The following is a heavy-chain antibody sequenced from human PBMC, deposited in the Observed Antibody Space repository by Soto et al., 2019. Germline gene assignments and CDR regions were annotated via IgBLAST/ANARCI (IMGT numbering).Heavy chain of an antibody. D-gene: IGHD3-22*01. CDR3: AREPRWFGSSGYYSGLRDY. CDR1: GGSISSGGYY. V-gene: IGHV4-31*03. Sequence: QVQLQESGPGLVKPSQTLSLTCTVSGGSISSGGYYWSWIRQHPGKGLEWIGYIYYSGSTYYNPSLQSRVTISVDTSKNQFSLKLSSVTAADTAVYYCAREPRWFGSSGYYSGLRDYWGQGTLVTVSS. J-gene: IGHJ4*02. CDR2: IYYSGST.